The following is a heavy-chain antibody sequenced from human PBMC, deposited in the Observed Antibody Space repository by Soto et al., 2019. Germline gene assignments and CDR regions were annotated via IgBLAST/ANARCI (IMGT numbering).Heavy chain of an antibody. CDR1: GGSISSSSYY. Sequence: SETLSLTCTVCGGSISSSSYYWGWIRQPPGKGLEWIGSIYYSGSTYYNPSLKSRVTISVDTSKNQFSLKLSSVTAADTAVYYCARHAYYDILTGHNDAFDIWGQGTMVT. CDR2: IYYSGST. V-gene: IGHV4-39*01. J-gene: IGHJ3*02. D-gene: IGHD3-9*01. CDR3: ARHAYYDILTGHNDAFDI.